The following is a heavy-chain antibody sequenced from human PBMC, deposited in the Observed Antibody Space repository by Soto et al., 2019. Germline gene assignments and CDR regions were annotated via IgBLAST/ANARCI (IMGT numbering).Heavy chain of an antibody. V-gene: IGHV1-69*13. Sequence: ASVKVSCKASGRTFSSYAISWVRQAPGQGLEWMRGIIPIFGTANYAQKFQGRVTITADESTSTAYMELSSLRSEDTAVYYCARDNYDFWSGRVADYYYGMDVWGQGTTVTVSS. CDR3: ARDNYDFWSGRVADYYYGMDV. CDR2: IIPIFGTA. J-gene: IGHJ6*02. CDR1: GRTFSSYA. D-gene: IGHD3-3*01.